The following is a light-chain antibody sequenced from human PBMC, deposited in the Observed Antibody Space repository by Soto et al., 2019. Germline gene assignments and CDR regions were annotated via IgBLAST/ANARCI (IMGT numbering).Light chain of an antibody. CDR1: SSDIGGYDY. V-gene: IGLV2-8*01. Sequence: QSVLTQPPSASGSPGQSVTISCTGTSSDIGGYDYVSWYQQHPGKAPKLIIYEVNKRPSGVPDRFSGSKSGNTASLIVSGLQAEGEADYYCSSYAGSNNLVFAGGTKVTVL. CDR3: SSYAGSNNLV. CDR2: EVN. J-gene: IGLJ3*02.